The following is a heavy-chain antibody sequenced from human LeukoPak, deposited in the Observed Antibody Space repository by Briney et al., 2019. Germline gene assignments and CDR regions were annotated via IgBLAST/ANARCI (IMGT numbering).Heavy chain of an antibody. CDR3: ARDSRVGSSWYYYYYMDV. D-gene: IGHD6-13*01. V-gene: IGHV1-69*06. Sequence: SVKVSCKASGGTFISYGFSWVRQAPGQGLEWMGRIIPIFGTSNYAQKFQGRVTITWDKSTNTAYMELNSLTSEDTALYYCARDSRVGSSWYYYYYMDVWGKGTTVTVSS. J-gene: IGHJ6*03. CDR1: GGTFISYG. CDR2: IIPIFGTS.